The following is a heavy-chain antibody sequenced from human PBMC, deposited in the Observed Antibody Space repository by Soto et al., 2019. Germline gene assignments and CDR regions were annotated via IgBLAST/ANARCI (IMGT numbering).Heavy chain of an antibody. CDR2: IIPIFGTA. CDR3: ASGTTVTTVAMLY. D-gene: IGHD4-17*01. CDR1: GGTFSSYA. V-gene: IGHV1-69*06. Sequence: QVQLVQSGAEVKKPGSSVKVSCKASGGTFSSYAISWVRQAPGQGLEWMGGIIPIFGTANYAQKFQGRVTITADKPRSKAYMALSSLRSEDTAVYYCASGTTVTTVAMLYWGQGTLVTVSS. J-gene: IGHJ4*02.